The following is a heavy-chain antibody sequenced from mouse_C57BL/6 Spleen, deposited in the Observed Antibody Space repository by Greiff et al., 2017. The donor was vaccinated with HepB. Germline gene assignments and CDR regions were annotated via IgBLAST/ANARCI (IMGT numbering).Heavy chain of an antibody. CDR2: IDPSDSYT. Sequence: QVQLKQPGAELVKPGASVKLSCKASGYTFTSYWMQWVKQRPGQGLEWIGEIDPSDSYTNYNQKFKGKATLTVDTSSSTAYMQLSSLTSEDSAVYYCARGRLDGSSHWYFDVWGTGTTVTVSS. CDR1: GYTFTSYW. J-gene: IGHJ1*03. V-gene: IGHV1-50*01. CDR3: ARGRLDGSSHWYFDV. D-gene: IGHD1-1*01.